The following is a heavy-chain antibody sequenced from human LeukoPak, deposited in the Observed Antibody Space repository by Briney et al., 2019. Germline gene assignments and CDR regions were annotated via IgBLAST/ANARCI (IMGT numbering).Heavy chain of an antibody. J-gene: IGHJ4*02. CDR1: GFTFSSYW. V-gene: IGHV3-7*01. CDR2: IKQNGSEK. D-gene: IGHD4-23*01. Sequence: GGSLRLSCGASGFTFSSYWMSWVRQTPGKGLEWVATIKQNGSEKYYVDSVKGRLTLSRDNAKNSLYLQMNSLRAEDTAVYYCARERSTVAPPHPFDYWGQGTLVTVSS. CDR3: ARERSTVAPPHPFDY.